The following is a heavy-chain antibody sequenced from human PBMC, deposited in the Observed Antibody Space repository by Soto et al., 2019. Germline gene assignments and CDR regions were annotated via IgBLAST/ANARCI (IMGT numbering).Heavy chain of an antibody. D-gene: IGHD6-6*01. CDR2: IIPIFGTA. V-gene: IGHV1-69*13. J-gene: IGHJ4*02. Sequence: SVKVSCKASGGTFSSYAISWVRQAPGQGLEWMGGIIPIFGTANYAQKFQGRVTITADASTSTAYMELSSLRSDDTAVYYCARDNRPLYFDYWGQGALVTVSS. CDR1: GGTFSSYA. CDR3: ARDNRPLYFDY.